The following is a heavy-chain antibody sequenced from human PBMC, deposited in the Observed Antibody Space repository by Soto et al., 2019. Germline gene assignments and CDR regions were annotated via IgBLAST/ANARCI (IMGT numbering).Heavy chain of an antibody. D-gene: IGHD4-17*01. CDR2: IYHSGST. CDR3: ARGNDYGDGIFDY. J-gene: IGHJ4*02. Sequence: SETLSLTCAVSGGSISSGGYSWSWIRQPPGKGLEWIGYIYHSGSTYYNPSLKSRVTISVDRSKNQFSLKLSSVTAADTAVYYCARGNDYGDGIFDYWGQGTLVTVSS. CDR1: GGSISSGGYS. V-gene: IGHV4-30-2*01.